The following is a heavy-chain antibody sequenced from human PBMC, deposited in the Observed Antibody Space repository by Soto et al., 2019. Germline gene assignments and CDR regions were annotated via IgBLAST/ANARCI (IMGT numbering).Heavy chain of an antibody. CDR3: VRRARPDFYYMDV. Sequence: EVQLAESGGGLAQPGGSLRLSCAASGFTLSGYAMDWVRQAPGKGLEYVSGISSNGVGTYYANSVQGRFTISRDNSKNTVYLQMCSLRPEDMAVYYCVRRARPDFYYMDVWGKGITVTYSS. D-gene: IGHD6-6*01. V-gene: IGHV3-64*01. CDR2: ISSNGVGT. CDR1: GFTLSGYA. J-gene: IGHJ6*03.